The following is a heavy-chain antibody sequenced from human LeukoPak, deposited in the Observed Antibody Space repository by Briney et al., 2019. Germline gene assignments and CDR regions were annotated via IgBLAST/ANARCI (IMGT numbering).Heavy chain of an antibody. J-gene: IGHJ4*02. V-gene: IGHV4-39*01. Sequence: SETLSLTCTVSGGSISSSSYYWGWTRQPPGKGLEWIGSINYSGSTFYNPSLKSRVTTSVDTSKNQFSLKLSSVTAADTAVFYCARGYYGSGSYSYYFDYWGQGTLVTVSS. D-gene: IGHD3-10*01. CDR3: ARGYYGSGSYSYYFDY. CDR2: INYSGST. CDR1: GGSISSSSYY.